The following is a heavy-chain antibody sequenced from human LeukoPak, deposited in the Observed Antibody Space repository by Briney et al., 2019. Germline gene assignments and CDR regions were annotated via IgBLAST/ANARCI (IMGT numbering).Heavy chain of an antibody. CDR1: GFTFSSYS. D-gene: IGHD2-21*01. J-gene: IGHJ4*02. Sequence: GSLRLSCAASGFTFSSYSMNWVRQAPGKGLEWVSSISFGSSYVYYADSVKGRFTISRDNAKNSLYLQMNSLRAEDTAVYYCAKESYVDSASDYWGQGTLVTVSS. CDR2: ISFGSSYV. V-gene: IGHV3-21*01. CDR3: AKESYVDSASDY.